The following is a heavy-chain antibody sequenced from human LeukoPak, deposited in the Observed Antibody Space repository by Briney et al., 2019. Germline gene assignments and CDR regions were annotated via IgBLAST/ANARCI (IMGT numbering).Heavy chain of an antibody. D-gene: IGHD2-2*01. CDR3: ASPTHSTSCPGRRYYMDV. CDR2: ISSSSSYI. J-gene: IGHJ6*03. V-gene: IGHV3-21*01. Sequence: GGSLRLSCAASGFTFSSYSMNWVRQAPGKGLEWVSSISSSSSYIYYADSVNGRFTISRDNAKNSLYLQMNSLRAEDTAVYYCASPTHSTSCPGRRYYMDVWGKGTTVTVSS. CDR1: GFTFSSYS.